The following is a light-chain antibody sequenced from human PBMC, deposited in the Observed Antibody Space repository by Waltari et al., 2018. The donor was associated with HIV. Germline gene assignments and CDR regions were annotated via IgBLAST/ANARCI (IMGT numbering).Light chain of an antibody. V-gene: IGLV2-14*01. CDR2: EVS. CDR3: SSSGSSSTFYV. J-gene: IGLJ1*01. Sequence: QSALTQPASVSGSPGQSIAVSCTGTSSDVGAYNYVSWYQQHPGKAPKLMIYEVSNRPSGVSNRFSGSKSGNTASLTISGLQAEDEADYYCSSSGSSSTFYVFGTGTKVTVL. CDR1: SSDVGAYNY.